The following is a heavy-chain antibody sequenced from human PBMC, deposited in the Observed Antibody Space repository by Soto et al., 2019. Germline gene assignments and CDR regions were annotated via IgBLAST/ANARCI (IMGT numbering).Heavy chain of an antibody. CDR1: GGTFSSLG. CDR3: ATRGTQGRWLEFADY. J-gene: IGHJ4*02. CDR2: IIPISGRT. V-gene: IGHV1-69*01. Sequence: QVQLVQSGAEVKRPGSSVKVSCEASGGTFSSLGFTWVRQAPGQGLEWMGGIIPISGRTTFAPKFLGRVTITADESTRTTYMELTXLXXXXTXXXYCATRGTQGRWLEFADYWGQGTLVTVSS. D-gene: IGHD5-12*01.